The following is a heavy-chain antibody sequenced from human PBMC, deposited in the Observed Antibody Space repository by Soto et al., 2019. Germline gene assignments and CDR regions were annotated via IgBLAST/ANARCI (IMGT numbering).Heavy chain of an antibody. V-gene: IGHV1-69*13. CDR2: IIPIFGTA. Sequence: LVKVSCKASGGTFSSYAISWVRQAPGQGLEWMGGIIPIFGTANYAQKFQGRVTITADESTSTAYMELSSLRSEDTAVYYCARGGDSSYGMXVWGQGTTVTVSS. CDR3: ARGGDSSYGMXV. CDR1: GGTFSSYA. J-gene: IGHJ6*02. D-gene: IGHD4-17*01.